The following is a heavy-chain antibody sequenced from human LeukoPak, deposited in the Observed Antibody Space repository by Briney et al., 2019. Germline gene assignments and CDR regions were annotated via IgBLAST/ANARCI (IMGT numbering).Heavy chain of an antibody. J-gene: IGHJ4*02. V-gene: IGHV1-69*13. CDR2: IIPIFATA. Sequence: ASVKVSCKASGGTFISYAISWVRQAPGQGLEWMGGIIPIFATANYAQKFQGRVTITADESTSTAYMELSSLRSEDTAVYYCARSITGTTRVQDGDYWGQGTLVTVSS. CDR1: GGTFISYA. D-gene: IGHD1-7*01. CDR3: ARSITGTTRVQDGDY.